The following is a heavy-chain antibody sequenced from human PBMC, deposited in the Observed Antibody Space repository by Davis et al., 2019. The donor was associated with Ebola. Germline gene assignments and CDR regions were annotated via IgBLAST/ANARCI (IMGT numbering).Heavy chain of an antibody. CDR2: ISGSGGST. V-gene: IGHV3-23*01. Sequence: GESLKISCAASGFTFSSYSMNWVRQAPGKGLEWVSTISGSGGSTYYADSVKGRFTISRENSKNTLYLQMNSRRAEDTAVYYCAKVGGSGTYWGQGILVTVSS. CDR1: GFTFSSYS. D-gene: IGHD3-10*01. J-gene: IGHJ4*02. CDR3: AKVGGSGTY.